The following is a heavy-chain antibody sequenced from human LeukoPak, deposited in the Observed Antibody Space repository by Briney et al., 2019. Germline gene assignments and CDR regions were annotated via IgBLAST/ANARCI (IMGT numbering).Heavy chain of an antibody. J-gene: IGHJ4*02. D-gene: IGHD6-6*01. Sequence: PGGSLRLSCAASGFTFSNHAMTWVRQAPGKGLEWVSSISDSGHSTYYADSVKGRFAISRDNSRNTLYLQMSSLSADDTALYYCARGFSYYFDYWGQGTLVTVSS. CDR3: ARGFSYYFDY. V-gene: IGHV3-23*01. CDR1: GFTFSNHA. CDR2: ISDSGHST.